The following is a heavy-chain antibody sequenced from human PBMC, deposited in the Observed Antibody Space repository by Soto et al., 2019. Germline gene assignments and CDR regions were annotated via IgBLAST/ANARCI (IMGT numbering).Heavy chain of an antibody. D-gene: IGHD2-2*02. J-gene: IGHJ3*02. CDR1: GGSISSGGYY. CDR3: AKTNFSSTSCYRGAFDI. V-gene: IGHV4-31*03. Sequence: QVQLQESGPGLVKPSQTLSLTCTVSGGSISSGGYYWSWIRQHPGKGLEWIGYIYYSGSTYYNPSLKSRVTISVDTSKKQFPLKLSSVTAADTAVYYCAKTNFSSTSCYRGAFDIWGQGTMVTVSS. CDR2: IYYSGST.